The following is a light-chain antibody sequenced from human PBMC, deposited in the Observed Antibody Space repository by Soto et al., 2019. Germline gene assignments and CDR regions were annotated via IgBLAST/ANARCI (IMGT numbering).Light chain of an antibody. J-gene: IGLJ2*01. V-gene: IGLV2-14*01. CDR3: ISHSATIAYVV. CDR1: STDIGDYNY. Sequence: QSALTQPASVSGSPGQSITISCTGTSTDIGDYNYVSWYQHHPGKAPKLMIYEVTNRPSGVSNRFSGSKSGNTASLTISGLQAEDEADYYCISHSATIAYVVLGGGTKRTVL. CDR2: EVT.